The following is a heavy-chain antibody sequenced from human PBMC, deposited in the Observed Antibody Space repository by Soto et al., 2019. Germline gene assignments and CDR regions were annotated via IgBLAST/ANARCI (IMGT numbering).Heavy chain of an antibody. V-gene: IGHV1-69*12. CDR1: GGTFSSYA. CDR3: ARGLWEQLSGMDV. J-gene: IGHJ6*02. D-gene: IGHD1-26*01. CDR2: IIPIFGTA. Sequence: QVQLVQSGAEVKKPGSSVKVSCKASGGTFSSYAISWVRQAPGQGLEWMGGIIPIFGTANYAQKVQGRVTISADDSTSTAYLERSRLRSEDTAVYYCARGLWEQLSGMDVWGQGTTVTVSS.